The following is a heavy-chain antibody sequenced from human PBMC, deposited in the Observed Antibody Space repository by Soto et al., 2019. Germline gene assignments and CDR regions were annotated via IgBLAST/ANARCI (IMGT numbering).Heavy chain of an antibody. CDR3: ARANYCRGGTCYSDY. J-gene: IGHJ4*02. Sequence: QVQLVQSGPEVKKPGASVTVSCKASGYTFTSYGFSWVRQAPGQGLEWMGWISAYNGNTKYAQKLQGRVTMTTDTPTSTADMELRSLRADDTAVYYCARANYCRGGTCYSDYWGQGTLVTVSS. D-gene: IGHD2-15*01. CDR2: ISAYNGNT. CDR1: GYTFTSYG. V-gene: IGHV1-18*01.